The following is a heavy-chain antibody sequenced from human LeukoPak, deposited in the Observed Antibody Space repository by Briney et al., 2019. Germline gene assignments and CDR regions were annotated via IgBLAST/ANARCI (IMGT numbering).Heavy chain of an antibody. CDR2: IYSGGTT. V-gene: IGHV3-53*01. J-gene: IGHJ4*02. D-gene: IGHD2-15*01. CDR3: ARSYCSGGSCYGWEYYFDY. CDR1: GFTVSSNY. Sequence: GGSLRLSCAASGFTVSSNYMSWVRQAPGKGLEWVSIIYSGGTTYYADSVKGRFTISRDNSKNTLYLQMNSLRAEDTALYHCARSYCSGGSCYGWEYYFDYWGQGTLVTVSS.